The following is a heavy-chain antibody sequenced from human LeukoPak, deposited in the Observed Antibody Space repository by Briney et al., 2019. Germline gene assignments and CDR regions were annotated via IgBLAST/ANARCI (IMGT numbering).Heavy chain of an antibody. Sequence: SVKVSCKASGGTFSSYAISWVRQAPGQGLEWMGGIIPIFGTANYAQKFQGRVTITADESTSTAYMELSSLRSEDTAVYYCASPGSGSYILRYWGQGALVTVSS. CDR2: IIPIFGTA. CDR3: ASPGSGSYILRY. J-gene: IGHJ4*02. V-gene: IGHV1-69*01. D-gene: IGHD3-10*01. CDR1: GGTFSSYA.